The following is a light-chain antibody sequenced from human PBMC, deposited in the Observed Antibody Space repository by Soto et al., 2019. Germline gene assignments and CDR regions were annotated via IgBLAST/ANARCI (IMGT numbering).Light chain of an antibody. V-gene: IGKV3-11*01. CDR1: QSVSPN. Sequence: PGDRATLSCRASQSVSPNLAWYQQKPGQAPRLLIYDASNRATDIPARFSGSGSWTDFTLTISSLEPEDFAVYYCQQNNNWPSFTFGPGTKVDI. J-gene: IGKJ3*01. CDR3: QQNNNWPSFT. CDR2: DAS.